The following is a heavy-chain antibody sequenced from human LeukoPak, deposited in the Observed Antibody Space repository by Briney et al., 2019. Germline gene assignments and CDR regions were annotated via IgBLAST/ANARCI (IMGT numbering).Heavy chain of an antibody. V-gene: IGHV4-39*02. CDR1: GDSITISSSC. CDR2: IFYSEAT. Sequence: SETLSLTCTVSGDSITISSSCWGWTRQPPGNGLEWIGTIFYSEATYYNPSLKSRAPLSVDTSKNHFSLKLRSVTAANTAVITCATQILRYYYYWGQGTLVTVSS. J-gene: IGHJ4*02. CDR3: ATQILRYYYY. D-gene: IGHD3-9*01.